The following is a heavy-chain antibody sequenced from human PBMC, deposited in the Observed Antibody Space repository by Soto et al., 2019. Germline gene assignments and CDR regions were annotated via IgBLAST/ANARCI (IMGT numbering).Heavy chain of an antibody. V-gene: IGHV3-23*01. D-gene: IGHD6-13*01. CDR2: ISGSGGST. CDR3: AKGTLVAAGRFDP. J-gene: IGHJ5*02. CDR1: GFTFNSYA. Sequence: EVQLLESGGGLVQPGGSLRLSCAASGFTFNSYAMNWVRQAPGKGREWVSVISGSGGSTYYADSVKGRFTISIDNSKHTLYLQMNSLRAEDTAVYYCAKGTLVAAGRFDPWGQGTLVTVSS.